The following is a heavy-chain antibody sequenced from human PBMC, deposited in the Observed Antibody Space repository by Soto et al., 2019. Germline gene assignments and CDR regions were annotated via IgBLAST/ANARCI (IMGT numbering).Heavy chain of an antibody. J-gene: IGHJ3*02. Sequence: SQTLSLTCAISGDSVSSNSAAWNWIRQSPSRCLEWLGRTYYGSKWYNDYAVSVKSRITINPDTSKNQFSLQLNSVTPEDTAVYYCARDLPFYYGDYVDAFDIWGQGTMVTVSS. V-gene: IGHV6-1*01. CDR3: ARDLPFYYGDYVDAFDI. CDR1: GDSVSSNSAA. CDR2: TYYGSKWYN. D-gene: IGHD4-17*01.